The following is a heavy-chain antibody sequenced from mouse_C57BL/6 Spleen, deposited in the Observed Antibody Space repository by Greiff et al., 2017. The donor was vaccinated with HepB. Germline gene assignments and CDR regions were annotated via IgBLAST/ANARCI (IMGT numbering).Heavy chain of an antibody. CDR3: VRERVYDYDRAFAY. Sequence: DVKLQESGGGLVQPKGSLKLSCAASGFTFNTYAMHWVRQAPGKGLEWVARIRSKSSNYATYYADSVKDRFTISRDDSQSMLYLQMNNLKTEDTAMYYCVRERVYDYDRAFAYWGQGTLVTVSA. V-gene: IGHV10-3*01. CDR1: GFTFNTYA. D-gene: IGHD2-4*01. J-gene: IGHJ3*01. CDR2: IRSKSSNYAT.